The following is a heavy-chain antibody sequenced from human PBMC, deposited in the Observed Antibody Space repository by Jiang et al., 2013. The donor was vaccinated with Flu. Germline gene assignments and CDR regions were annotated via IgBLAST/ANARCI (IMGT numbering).Heavy chain of an antibody. CDR2: INPGGGST. J-gene: IGHJ4*02. Sequence: SGAEVKKPGASVRISCETSGYTFIDYYMHWVRQAPGQGLEWMGIINPGGGSTGYAPKFKGRVTMTRDTSTSTVSLELSSLRSEDTAVYYCARDGYSGSSILLDYWGQGTLVTVSS. CDR3: ARDGYSGSSILLDY. CDR1: GYTFIDYY. D-gene: IGHD1-26*01. V-gene: IGHV1-46*01.